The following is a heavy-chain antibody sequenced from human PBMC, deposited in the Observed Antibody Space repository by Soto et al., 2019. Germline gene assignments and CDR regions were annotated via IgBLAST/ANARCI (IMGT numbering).Heavy chain of an antibody. D-gene: IGHD3-10*01. J-gene: IGHJ4*02. CDR3: ARAVLLWFGELPNYFDY. CDR1: GDSVSSNSAA. Sequence: PSQTLSLPCAISGDSVSSNSAAWNWIRQSPSRGLEWLGRTYYRSKWYNDYAVSVKSRITINPDTSKNQFSLQLNSVTPEDTAVYYCARAVLLWFGELPNYFDYWGQGTLVTVSS. CDR2: TYYRSKWYN. V-gene: IGHV6-1*01.